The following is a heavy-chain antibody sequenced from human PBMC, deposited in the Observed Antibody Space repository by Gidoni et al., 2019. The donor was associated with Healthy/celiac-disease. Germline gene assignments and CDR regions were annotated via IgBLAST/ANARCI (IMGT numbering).Heavy chain of an antibody. J-gene: IGHJ5*02. V-gene: IGHV1-2*06. Sequence: QVQLVQSGAEVKKPGASVKVSCKASGYTFTGYYMHWVRQAPGQGLEWMGRINPNSGGTNYAQKFQGRVTMTRDTSISTAYMELSRLRSDDTAVYYCARVRVVVPAVGWFDPWGQGTLVTVSS. CDR2: INPNSGGT. CDR3: ARVRVVVPAVGWFDP. D-gene: IGHD2-2*01. CDR1: GYTFTGYY.